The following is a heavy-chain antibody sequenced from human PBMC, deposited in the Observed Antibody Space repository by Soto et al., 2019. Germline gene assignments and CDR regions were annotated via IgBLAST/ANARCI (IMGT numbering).Heavy chain of an antibody. CDR2: INHSGST. CDR1: GGSFSGYY. J-gene: IGHJ4*02. V-gene: IGHV4-34*01. CDR3: AREGGYYPAIEY. D-gene: IGHD3-22*01. Sequence: QVQLQQWGAGLLKPSETLSLTCAVYGGSFSGYYWSWIRQPPGKGLEWIGEINHSGSTNYNPSLKSRVTISVDTSKNQFSLKLSSVTAADTAVYYCAREGGYYPAIEYWGQGTLVTVSS.